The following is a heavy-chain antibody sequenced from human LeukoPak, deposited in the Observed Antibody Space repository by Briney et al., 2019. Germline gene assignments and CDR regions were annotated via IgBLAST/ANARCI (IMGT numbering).Heavy chain of an antibody. CDR1: GVSVSSGSYY. V-gene: IGHV4-61*01. J-gene: IGHJ5*02. CDR2: IYYSGST. Sequence: PSETLSLTCTVSGVSVSSGSYYWGWIRQPPGKGLEWIGYIYYSGSTNYNPSLKSRVTISVDTSKNQFSLKLSSVTAADTAVYYCARAAGIWFDPWGQGTLVTVSS. CDR3: ARAAGIWFDP. D-gene: IGHD6-13*01.